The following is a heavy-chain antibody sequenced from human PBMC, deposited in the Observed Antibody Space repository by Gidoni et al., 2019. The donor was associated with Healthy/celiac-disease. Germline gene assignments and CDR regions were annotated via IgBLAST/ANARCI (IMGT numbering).Heavy chain of an antibody. D-gene: IGHD6-19*01. CDR2: IYYSGST. CDR1: GGSISSYY. CDR3: ARAYQWADAFDI. Sequence: QVQLQESGPGLVKPSETLSLTCTVSGGSISSYYWSWIRQPPGKGLEWIGYIYYSGSTNYNPSLKSRVTISVDTSKNQFSLKLSSVTAADTAVYYCARAYQWADAFDIWGQGTMVTVSS. V-gene: IGHV4-59*01. J-gene: IGHJ3*02.